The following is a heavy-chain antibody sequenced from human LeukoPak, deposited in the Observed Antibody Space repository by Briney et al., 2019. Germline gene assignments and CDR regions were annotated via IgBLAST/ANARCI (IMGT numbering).Heavy chain of an antibody. CDR1: GFTLSSYA. J-gene: IGHJ3*02. CDR3: AKSLSNYYDSSGYYPDAFDI. CDR2: ISGSGGST. V-gene: IGHV3-23*01. Sequence: GGSLRLSCAASGFTLSSYAMSWVRQAPGKGLEWVSAISGSGGSTYYADSVKGRFTISRDNSKNTLYLQMNSLRAEDTAVYYCAKSLSNYYDSSGYYPDAFDIWGQGTMVTVSS. D-gene: IGHD3-22*01.